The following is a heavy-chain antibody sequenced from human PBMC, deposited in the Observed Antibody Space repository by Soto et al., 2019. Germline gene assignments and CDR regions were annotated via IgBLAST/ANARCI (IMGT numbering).Heavy chain of an antibody. V-gene: IGHV3-66*01. Sequence: EVQLVESGGGLVQPGGSLRLSCAASGFTVSSNYMSWVRQAPGKGLEWVSVIYSGGSTYYADSVKGRFTISRDNSKNTLYLQMNSLIAEDTAVYYCARVRITIFGVVIPDAFDIWGQGTMVTVSS. CDR2: IYSGGST. J-gene: IGHJ3*02. CDR3: ARVRITIFGVVIPDAFDI. CDR1: GFTVSSNY. D-gene: IGHD3-3*01.